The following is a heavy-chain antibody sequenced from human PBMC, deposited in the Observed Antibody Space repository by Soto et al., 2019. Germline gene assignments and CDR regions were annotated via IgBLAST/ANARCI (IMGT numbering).Heavy chain of an antibody. V-gene: IGHV3-11*01. CDR1: GFTLSDYY. J-gene: IGHJ4*02. Sequence: QVQLVESGGGLVKPGGSLRLSCAASGFTLSDYYMTWIRQAPGKGLEWVSDISISGTTIHYADSVRGRFTISRDNAKXXXXXXXXXXXXXXXXXXXXAXXRXXXXXNFWGQGTLVTVSS. CDR2: ISISGTTI. CDR3: AXXRXXXXXNF.